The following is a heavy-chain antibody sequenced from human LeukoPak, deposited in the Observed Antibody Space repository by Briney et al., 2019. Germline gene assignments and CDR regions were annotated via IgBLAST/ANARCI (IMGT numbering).Heavy chain of an antibody. D-gene: IGHD4-17*01. CDR3: ARDPNGDYIGAFEI. Sequence: GGSLRLSCAGSGFPFSSYPISWVRQPPGKGLEWVSAITASGDSTYSADSVKGRFTISRDNSRNTLYLQMNSLRAEDTAVYYCARDPNGDYIGAFEIWGQGTKVTVSS. CDR2: ITASGDST. V-gene: IGHV3-23*01. CDR1: GFPFSSYP. J-gene: IGHJ3*02.